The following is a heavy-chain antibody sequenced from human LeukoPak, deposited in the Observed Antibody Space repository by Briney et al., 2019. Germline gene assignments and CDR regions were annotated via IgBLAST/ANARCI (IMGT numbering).Heavy chain of an antibody. J-gene: IGHJ5*02. CDR2: IYTSGGT. D-gene: IGHD6-19*01. CDR3: ARGIYSSGWYWLDP. Sequence: SETLSLTCTVSGGSISSYYWSWIRLAAGKGLEWIGRIYTSGGTNYNPSLKSRVTMSVDTSKSQFSLNLSSVTPADTAVYYCARGIYSSGWYWLDPWGQGILVTVSS. V-gene: IGHV4-4*07. CDR1: GGSISSYY.